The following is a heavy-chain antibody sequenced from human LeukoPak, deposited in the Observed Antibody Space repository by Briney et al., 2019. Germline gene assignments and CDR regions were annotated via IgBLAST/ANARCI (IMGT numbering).Heavy chain of an antibody. CDR1: GGSISGSSHY. J-gene: IGHJ6*03. CDR3: ARSIKGVIILYYFFYMDV. V-gene: IGHV4-39*07. D-gene: IGHD3-10*01. Sequence: SETLSLTCTVSGGSISGSSHYWGWLRQPPGKGLEWVGTIIYSGNTYYNTSLKSRVTISLDTSKNHFSLRLSSVTAADTAVYYCARSIKGVIILYYFFYMDVWGKGTTVTVSS. CDR2: IIYSGNT.